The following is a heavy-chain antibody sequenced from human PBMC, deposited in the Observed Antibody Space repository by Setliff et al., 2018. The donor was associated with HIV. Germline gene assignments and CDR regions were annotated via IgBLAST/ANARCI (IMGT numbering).Heavy chain of an antibody. CDR2: IYYSGTT. CDR3: ARDLYSSSSGYFDY. D-gene: IGHD6-6*01. V-gene: IGHV4-39*07. CDR1: GGSISSSSHY. Sequence: SETLSLTCTVSGGSISSSSHYWGWIRQPPGKGLEWIGSIYYSGTTNYNPSLKSRVTKSVDTSKNQFSLKLSSVTAADTAVYYCARDLYSSSSGYFDYWGQGTLVTVSS. J-gene: IGHJ4*02.